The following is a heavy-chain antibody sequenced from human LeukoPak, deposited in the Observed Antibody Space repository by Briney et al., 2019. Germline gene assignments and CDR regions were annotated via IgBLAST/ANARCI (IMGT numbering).Heavy chain of an antibody. CDR3: ARDEDIVVVPAAMFY. D-gene: IGHD2-2*01. CDR1: GYTFTSYG. J-gene: IGHJ4*02. CDR2: ISAYNGNT. V-gene: IGHV1-18*04. Sequence: ASVKVSCKASGYTFTSYGISWVRQAPGQGLEWMGWISAYNGNTNYAQKLRGRVTMTTDTSTSTAYMELRSLRSDDTAVYYCARDEDIVVVPAAMFYWGQGTLVTVSS.